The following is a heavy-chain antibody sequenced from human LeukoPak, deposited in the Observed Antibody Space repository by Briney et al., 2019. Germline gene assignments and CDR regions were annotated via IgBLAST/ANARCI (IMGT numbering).Heavy chain of an antibody. V-gene: IGHV3-33*01. J-gene: IGHJ4*02. D-gene: IGHD3-22*01. CDR2: IWYDGSNK. CDR1: GFTFSSYG. Sequence: PGGSLRLSCAASGFTFSSYGMHWVRQAPGKGLEWVAVIWYDGSNKYYADSVKGRFTISRDNSKNTLYLQMNSLRAEDTAVYYCAREVVPYYFDYWGQGTLVTVSS. CDR3: AREVVPYYFDY.